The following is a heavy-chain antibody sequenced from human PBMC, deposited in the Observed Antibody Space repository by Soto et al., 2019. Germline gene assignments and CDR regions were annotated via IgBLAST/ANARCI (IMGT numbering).Heavy chain of an antibody. CDR1: GGTFSTYS. D-gene: IGHD1-26*01. CDR2: IIPIFGTA. V-gene: IGHV1-69*06. CDR3: ASSSGNNYGVGTHYSFDY. Sequence: QVQLVQSGAEVKKPGSSVKVSCKTSGGTFSTYSIVWVRQAPGEGLEWMGGIIPIFGTANYAQKFQDRVKIPADKSTNTAFMELSSLKSDDTAMYYCASSSGNNYGVGTHYSFDYWGQGTLVTVSS. J-gene: IGHJ4*02.